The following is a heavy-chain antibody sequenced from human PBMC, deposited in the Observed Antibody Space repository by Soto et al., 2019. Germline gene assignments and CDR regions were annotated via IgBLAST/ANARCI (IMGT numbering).Heavy chain of an antibody. V-gene: IGHV5-51*01. CDR1: GYSFTSYW. CDR3: ARLPGGIVVVTAEYYFDY. D-gene: IGHD2-21*02. Sequence: PGESLKISCKGPGYSFTSYWIGWVRQMPGKGLEWMGIIYPGDSDTRYSPSFQGQVTISADKSISTAYLQWSSLKASDTAMYYCARLPGGIVVVTAEYYFDYWGQGTLVTVSS. CDR2: IYPGDSDT. J-gene: IGHJ4*02.